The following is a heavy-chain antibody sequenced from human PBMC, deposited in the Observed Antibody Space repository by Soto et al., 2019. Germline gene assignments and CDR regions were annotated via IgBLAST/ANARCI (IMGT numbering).Heavy chain of an antibody. D-gene: IGHD1-26*01. Sequence: QVQLVESGGDVVQPGMSLSLSCAASGFTFSNYSMHWVRQAPGKGLEWVTLISNDGSNKFYADSVKGRFTISRDNSKNSLYLQMTSPKTEDTAVYYCAKDGADTGTYNFDYWGQGTLVTVSS. CDR2: ISNDGSNK. CDR1: GFTFSNYS. CDR3: AKDGADTGTYNFDY. V-gene: IGHV3-30*18. J-gene: IGHJ4*02.